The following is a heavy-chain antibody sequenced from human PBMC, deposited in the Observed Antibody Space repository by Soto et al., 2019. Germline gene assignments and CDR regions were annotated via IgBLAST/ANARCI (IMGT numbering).Heavy chain of an antibody. CDR2: INPSGGST. D-gene: IGHD3-10*01. CDR3: ARDGRAGSGNPYYFDY. CDR1: GYTFTSYY. Sequence: GASVKVSCKASGYTFTSYYMHWVRQAPGQGLEWMGIINPSGGSTSYAQKFQGRVTMTRDTSTSTVYMELSSLRSEDTAVYYCARDGRAGSGNPYYFDYWGQGTLVTVSS. J-gene: IGHJ4*02. V-gene: IGHV1-46*03.